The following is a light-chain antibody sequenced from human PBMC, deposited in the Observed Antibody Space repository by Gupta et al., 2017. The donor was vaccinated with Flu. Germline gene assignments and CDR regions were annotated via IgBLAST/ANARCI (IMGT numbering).Light chain of an antibody. CDR1: HVVKTW. CDR2: AAS. CDR3: QQADSFPRT. J-gene: IGKJ1*01. V-gene: IGKV1-12*01. Sequence: DVQMTQSPSFVSASVGDRVTITCRASHVVKTWLAWYQQKPGKAPKLLISAASILQSGVPSRFSGGGSGRDFTLTISSLQPDDFAIYYCQQADSFPRTFGQGTMVDIK.